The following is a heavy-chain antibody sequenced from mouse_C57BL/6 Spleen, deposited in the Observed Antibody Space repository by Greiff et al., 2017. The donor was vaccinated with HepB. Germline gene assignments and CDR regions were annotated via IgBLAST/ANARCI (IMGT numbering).Heavy chain of an antibody. D-gene: IGHD2-4*01. CDR3: GRVVDYDGYFDY. CDR2: IYPYNGVS. CDR1: GYSFTGYY. Sequence: EVKLMESGPELVKPGASVKISCKASGYSFTGYYMHWVKQSHGNILDWIGYIYPYNGVSSYNQKFKGKATLTVDKSSSTAYMGLRNLTSEASAVYNCGRVVDYDGYFDYGGQGTTLTVSS. J-gene: IGHJ2*01. V-gene: IGHV1-31*01.